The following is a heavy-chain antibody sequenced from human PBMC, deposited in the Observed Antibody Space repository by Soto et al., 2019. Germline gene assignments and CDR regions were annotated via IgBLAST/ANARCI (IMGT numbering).Heavy chain of an antibody. D-gene: IGHD1-7*01. V-gene: IGHV1-3*01. Sequence: GASVKVSCKASGYSFSTHAMHWVRQAPGQGLEWVGWINSMNDHTIYSEKLEGRVTITSDTSATTAYMELSSLTSEDTAIYYCARNILGGTTDYWGQGTLVXVSS. CDR2: INSMNDHT. CDR1: GYSFSTHA. CDR3: ARNILGGTTDY. J-gene: IGHJ4*02.